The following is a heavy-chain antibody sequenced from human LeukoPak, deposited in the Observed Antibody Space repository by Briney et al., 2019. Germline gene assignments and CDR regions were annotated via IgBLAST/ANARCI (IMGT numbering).Heavy chain of an antibody. J-gene: IGHJ5*02. Sequence: SETLSLTCTVSGGSISDYYWSWIRQSPGKGLGWIGYISYSGYTNYNPSLKSRVTISVDTSKNQFSLKLSSVTAADTAVYYCARGRTYRSSSWFDHWGQGTLVTVSS. CDR1: GGSISDYY. D-gene: IGHD6-6*01. V-gene: IGHV4-59*01. CDR3: ARGRTYRSSSWFDH. CDR2: ISYSGYT.